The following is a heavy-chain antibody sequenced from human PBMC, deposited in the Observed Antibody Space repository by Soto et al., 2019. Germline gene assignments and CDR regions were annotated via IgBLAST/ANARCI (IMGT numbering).Heavy chain of an antibody. CDR2: ISGSGGST. D-gene: IGHD2-2*01. J-gene: IGHJ6*02. Sequence: GGSLRLSCAASGFTFSSYAMSWVRQAPGKGLEWVSAISGSGGSTYYADSVKGRFTISRDNSKNTLYLQMNSLRAEDTAVYYCAKDRGRTSCYDADYYSGMDVWGQGTTVTVS. CDR3: AKDRGRTSCYDADYYSGMDV. CDR1: GFTFSSYA. V-gene: IGHV3-23*01.